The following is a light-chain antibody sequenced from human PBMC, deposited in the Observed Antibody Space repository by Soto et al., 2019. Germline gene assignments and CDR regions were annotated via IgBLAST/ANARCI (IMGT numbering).Light chain of an antibody. Sequence: EIVLTQSPGTLSLSPGERATLSCRASQSVSSSYLAWYQQKPGQAPRLLIYGASSRATGIPDRFSGSGSGTDFTLTISRLEPEDIAVYYCQQDGSSPPTFGQGTRLEIK. J-gene: IGKJ5*01. V-gene: IGKV3-20*01. CDR3: QQDGSSPPT. CDR2: GAS. CDR1: QSVSSSY.